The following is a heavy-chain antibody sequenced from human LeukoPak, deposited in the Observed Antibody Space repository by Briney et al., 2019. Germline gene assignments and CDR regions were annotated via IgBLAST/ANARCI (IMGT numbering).Heavy chain of an antibody. D-gene: IGHD3-10*01. Sequence: ASVKVSCKASGYTFTGYYMYWVRQAPGQGLEWMGMINPSGGGISYAQSFRGRVTMTRDTSTTTVYMELSSLRSEDTAIYYCARAMVRGLSNPFDYWGQGTLVTVSS. V-gene: IGHV1-46*01. CDR3: ARAMVRGLSNPFDY. CDR2: INPSGGGI. CDR1: GYTFTGYY. J-gene: IGHJ4*02.